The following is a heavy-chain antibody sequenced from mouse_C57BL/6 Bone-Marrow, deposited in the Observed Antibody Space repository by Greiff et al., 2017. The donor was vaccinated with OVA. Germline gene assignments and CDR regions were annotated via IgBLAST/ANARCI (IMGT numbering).Heavy chain of an antibody. Sequence: EVKLVESGGGLVQPKGSLKLSCAASGFSFNTYAMNWVRQAPGKGLEWVARIRSKSNNYATYYADSVKDRFTISRDDSESMLYLQMNNLKTEDTAMYYCVRHPGSPYYYAMDYWGQGTSVTVSS. CDR1: GFSFNTYA. V-gene: IGHV10-1*01. CDR2: IRSKSNNYAT. D-gene: IGHD1-1*01. CDR3: VRHPGSPYYYAMDY. J-gene: IGHJ4*01.